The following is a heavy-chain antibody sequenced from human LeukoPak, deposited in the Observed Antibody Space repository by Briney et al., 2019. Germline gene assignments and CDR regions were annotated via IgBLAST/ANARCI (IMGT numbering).Heavy chain of an antibody. CDR1: GGSISSSNW. Sequence: PSETLSLTCAVSGGSISSSNWWSWVRQPPGKGLEWIGSIYYSGSTYYNPSLKSRVTISVDTSKNQFSLKLSSVTAADTAVYYCARDPSLYGDPVGYFDYWGQGTLVTVSS. D-gene: IGHD4-17*01. V-gene: IGHV4-4*02. CDR3: ARDPSLYGDPVGYFDY. CDR2: IYYSGST. J-gene: IGHJ4*02.